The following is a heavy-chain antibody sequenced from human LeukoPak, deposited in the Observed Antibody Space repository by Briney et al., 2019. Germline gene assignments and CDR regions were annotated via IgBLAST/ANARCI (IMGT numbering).Heavy chain of an antibody. CDR3: GISQCGGSVYFDY. Sequence: GGSLRLSCAAAGPFSTNPWMDSVRHAPGKGLVWVSRINSDASSTSYADSVKGRFTISRDNAKNTLYLQINSLRAEDTAVYYCGISQCGGSVYFDYWVQGTLVTVSS. J-gene: IGHJ4*02. D-gene: IGHD6-19*01. CDR1: GPFSTNPW. CDR2: INSDASST. V-gene: IGHV3-74*01.